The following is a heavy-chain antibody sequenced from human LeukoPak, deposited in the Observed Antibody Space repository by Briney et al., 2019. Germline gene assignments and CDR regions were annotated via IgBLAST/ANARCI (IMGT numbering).Heavy chain of an antibody. CDR1: GGSITSNSYY. J-gene: IGHJ4*02. V-gene: IGHV4-61*01. Sequence: SETLSLTCTVSGGSITSNSYYWSWIRQPPGKGLEWIGYIYYSGSTNYNPSLKSRVTISVDTSKNQFSLKLSSVTAADTAVYYCARGTSLSSGTNLPDYWGQGTLVTVSS. D-gene: IGHD6-25*01. CDR2: IYYSGST. CDR3: ARGTSLSSGTNLPDY.